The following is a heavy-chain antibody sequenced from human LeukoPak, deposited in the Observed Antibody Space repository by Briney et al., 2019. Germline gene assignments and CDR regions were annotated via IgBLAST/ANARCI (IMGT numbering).Heavy chain of an antibody. CDR2: IIPILGIA. CDR1: GGTFSSYT. J-gene: IGHJ4*02. CDR3: ARSPSGSYYNFDY. D-gene: IGHD1-26*01. V-gene: IGHV1-69*02. Sequence: SVKVSCKASGGTFSSYTISWVRQAPGQGLEWMGRIIPILGIANYAQKFQGRVTITADKSTSTAYMELSSLRSEDTAVYYCARSPSGSYYNFDYWGQGTLVTVSP.